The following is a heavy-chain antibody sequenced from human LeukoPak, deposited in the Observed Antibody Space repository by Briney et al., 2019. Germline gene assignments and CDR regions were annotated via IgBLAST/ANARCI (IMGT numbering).Heavy chain of an antibody. CDR3: ARMGDTAMVWYAFDI. V-gene: IGHV2-70*11. D-gene: IGHD5-18*01. CDR2: IDWDDDK. CDR1: GFSLSTSGMC. Sequence: SGPALVKPTQTLTLTCTFSGFSLSTSGMCVSWIRQPPGKALEWLARIDWDDDKYYSTSLKTRLTISKDTSKNQVVLTMTNMDPVDTATYYCARMGDTAMVWYAFDIWGQGTMVTVSS. J-gene: IGHJ3*02.